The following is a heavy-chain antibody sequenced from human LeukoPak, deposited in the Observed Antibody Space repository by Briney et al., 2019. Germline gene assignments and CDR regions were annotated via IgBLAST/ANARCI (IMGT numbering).Heavy chain of an antibody. CDR3: ARGRSISYDSSGYHNWFDP. CDR1: GYTFTNYD. V-gene: IGHV3-30*16. Sequence: SCKTSGYTFTNYDINWVRQATGQGLEWMAVISYDGSNKYYADSVKGRFTISRDNSKNTLYLQMNSLRAEDTAVYYCARGRSISYDSSGYHNWFDPWGQGTLVTVSS. J-gene: IGHJ5*02. CDR2: ISYDGSNK. D-gene: IGHD3-22*01.